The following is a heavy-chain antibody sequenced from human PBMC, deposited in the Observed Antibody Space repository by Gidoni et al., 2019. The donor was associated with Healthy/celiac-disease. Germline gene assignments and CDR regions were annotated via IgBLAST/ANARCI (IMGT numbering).Heavy chain of an antibody. D-gene: IGHD6-13*01. J-gene: IGHJ6*02. Sequence: QVQLVHSGAEVKKPGSSVKVSCKASGGTFSSYTISWVRQAPGQGLEWMGRIIPILGIANYAQKFQGRVTITADKSTSTAYMELSSLRSEDTAVYYCARSLAAAGPYYYYGMDVWGQGTTVTVSS. CDR1: GGTFSSYT. CDR3: ARSLAAAGPYYYYGMDV. V-gene: IGHV1-69*02. CDR2: IIPILGIA.